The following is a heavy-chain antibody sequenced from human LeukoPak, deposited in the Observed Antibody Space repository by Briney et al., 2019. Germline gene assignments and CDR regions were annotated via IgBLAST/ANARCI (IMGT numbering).Heavy chain of an antibody. CDR1: GFTFSTYS. CDR3: ARAGQYYDFWSGFSY. Sequence: PGGSLRLSCAASGFTFSTYSMNWVRQAPGKGLEWVSSISSSSSYIYYADSVKGRFTISRDNAKNSLYLQMNSLRAEDTAVYYCARAGQYYDFWSGFSYWGQGTLVTVSS. CDR2: ISSSSSYI. V-gene: IGHV3-21*01. D-gene: IGHD3-3*01. J-gene: IGHJ4*02.